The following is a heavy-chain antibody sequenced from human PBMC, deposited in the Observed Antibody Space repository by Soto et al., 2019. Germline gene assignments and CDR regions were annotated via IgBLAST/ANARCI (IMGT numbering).Heavy chain of an antibody. CDR2: INPNSGGT. Sequence: ASVKVSCKASGYTFTGYYMHWVRQAPGQGLEWMGWINPNSGGTNYAQKFQGWVTMTRDTSISTAYMELSRLRSDDTAVYYCARASYCGGDCYSNWGQRTPVTVSS. D-gene: IGHD2-21*02. J-gene: IGHJ4*02. CDR1: GYTFTGYY. CDR3: ARASYCGGDCYSN. V-gene: IGHV1-2*04.